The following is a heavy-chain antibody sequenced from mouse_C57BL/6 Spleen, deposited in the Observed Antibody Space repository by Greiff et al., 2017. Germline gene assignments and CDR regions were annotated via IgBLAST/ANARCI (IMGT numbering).Heavy chain of an antibody. CDR2: ISSGGSYT. Sequence: EVMLVESGGDLVKPGGSLKLSCAASGFTFSSYGMSWVRQTPDKMLEWVATISSGGSYTYYPDSVKGRFTISRDNAKNTLYLQMSSLKSEDTAMYYCARLRELHWYFDVWGTGTTVTVSS. CDR3: ARLRELHWYFDV. J-gene: IGHJ1*03. V-gene: IGHV5-6*01. CDR1: GFTFSSYG.